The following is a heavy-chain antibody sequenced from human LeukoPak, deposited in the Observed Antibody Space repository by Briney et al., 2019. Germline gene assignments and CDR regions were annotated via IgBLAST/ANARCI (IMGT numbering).Heavy chain of an antibody. Sequence: ASVKVSCKASGYTFTSYAMHWVRQAPGQRLEWMGWINAGNGNTKYSQEFQGRVTITRDTSASTAYMELSRLRSDDTAVYYCARVAPSYCGGDCPEHYFDYWGQGTLVTVSS. CDR2: INAGNGNT. CDR1: GYTFTSYA. J-gene: IGHJ4*02. V-gene: IGHV1-3*01. D-gene: IGHD2-21*02. CDR3: ARVAPSYCGGDCPEHYFDY.